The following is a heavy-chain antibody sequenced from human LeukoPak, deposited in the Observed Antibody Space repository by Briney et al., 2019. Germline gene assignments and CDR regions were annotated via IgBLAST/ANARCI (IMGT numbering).Heavy chain of an antibody. CDR3: ARDGPYYYDSSGFDY. V-gene: IGHV1-69*05. CDR2: IIPIFGTA. Sequence: SVKVSCKASGGTFSSYAISWVRQAPGQGLEWMGRIIPIFGTANYAQKFQGRVTITTDESTSTAYMELSSLRSEDTAVYYCARDGPYYYDSSGFDYWGQGTLVTASS. CDR1: GGTFSSYA. J-gene: IGHJ4*02. D-gene: IGHD3-22*01.